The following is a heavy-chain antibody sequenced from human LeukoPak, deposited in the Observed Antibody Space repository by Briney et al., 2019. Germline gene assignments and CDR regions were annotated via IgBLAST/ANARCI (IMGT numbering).Heavy chain of an antibody. J-gene: IGHJ3*02. D-gene: IGHD1-26*01. CDR3: AKAGGNSGGAFDT. V-gene: IGHV3-23*01. CDR1: GFTFSNYA. CDR2: VSASGGST. Sequence: GGSLRLSCAASGFTFSNYAMSWVRQAPGTGLEWVAGVSASGGSTYYAQSVKGRITISRDNSKNTLYLQMNSLRAEDTAVYYCAKAGGNSGGAFDTWGQGTMVTVSS.